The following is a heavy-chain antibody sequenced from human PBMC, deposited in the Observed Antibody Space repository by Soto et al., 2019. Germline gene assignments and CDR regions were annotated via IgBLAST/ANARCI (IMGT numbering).Heavy chain of an antibody. V-gene: IGHV1-18*01. CDR2: ISAYTATP. Sequence: GASVQVSCKASGYTFTNFGVTWVRRAPEQGLEWMGWISAYTATPNYAHMFEGRVTMTVNKSTSISYVIMRRSTSDNTAVYYWAKVIPGVEAWLDPWGQGTLVTVSS. CDR1: GYTFTNFG. J-gene: IGHJ5*02. CDR3: AKVIPGVEAWLDP. D-gene: IGHD2-2*01.